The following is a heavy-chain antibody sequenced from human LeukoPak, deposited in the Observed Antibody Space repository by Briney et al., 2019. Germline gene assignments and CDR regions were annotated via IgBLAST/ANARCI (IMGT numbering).Heavy chain of an antibody. V-gene: IGHV4-38-2*02. CDR1: GYSISSGYD. J-gene: IGHJ4*02. Sequence: PETLSLTCTVSGYSISSGYDWGWIRQPPGKGLEWIGSIYYRRTTYYNPSLKSRATISIDTSKNHFSLRLSSTTAADTAVYYCAREASHYYDGSGYYWGQGTLVTVSS. D-gene: IGHD3-22*01. CDR2: IYYRRTT. CDR3: AREASHYYDGSGYY.